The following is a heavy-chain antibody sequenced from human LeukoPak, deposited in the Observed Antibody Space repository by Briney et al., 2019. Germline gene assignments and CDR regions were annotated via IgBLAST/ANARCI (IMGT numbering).Heavy chain of an antibody. J-gene: IGHJ4*02. V-gene: IGHV4-59*01. CDR3: AGGGDCSGGSCYYPSFDY. CDR1: GGSISSYY. CDR2: IYYSGST. Sequence: SETLSLTCTVSGGSISSYYWSWIRQPPGKGLEWIGYIYYSGSTNYNPSLKSRVTISVDTSKNQFSLKLSSVTAADTAVYYCAGGGDCSGGSCYYPSFDYWGQGTLVTVSS. D-gene: IGHD2-15*01.